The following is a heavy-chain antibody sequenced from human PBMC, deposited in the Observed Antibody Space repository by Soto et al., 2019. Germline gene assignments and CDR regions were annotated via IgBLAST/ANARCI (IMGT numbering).Heavy chain of an antibody. CDR2: ISGSGDNT. Sequence: GGSLRLSCAASGFTFSSYAMSWVRQAPGKGLEWVSTISGSGDNTFYADSVKGRFTISRDNSKNTLYLPMSSLRAEDTAVYYCAKPYSSSWYGPFDYWGQGTLVTVSS. J-gene: IGHJ4*02. CDR1: GFTFSSYA. CDR3: AKPYSSSWYGPFDY. V-gene: IGHV3-23*01. D-gene: IGHD6-13*01.